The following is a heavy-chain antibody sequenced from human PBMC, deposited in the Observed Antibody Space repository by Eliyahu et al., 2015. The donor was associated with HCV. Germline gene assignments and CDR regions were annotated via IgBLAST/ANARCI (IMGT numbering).Heavy chain of an antibody. CDR3: ARCPNYYGSRKADGCYYMDV. D-gene: IGHD3-10*01. CDR2: IYSSGST. CDR1: GGTXSTYY. J-gene: IGHJ6*03. Sequence: QVQLQESGPGLVKPSETLSLPCXVSGGTXSTYYWXWMRQPAGKGLEWIGRIYSSGSTNYNPSLESRVTMSVDSSKNQFSLRLTSVTAADTAVYYCARCPNYYGSRKADGCYYMDVWGKGTAVTVSS. V-gene: IGHV4-4*07.